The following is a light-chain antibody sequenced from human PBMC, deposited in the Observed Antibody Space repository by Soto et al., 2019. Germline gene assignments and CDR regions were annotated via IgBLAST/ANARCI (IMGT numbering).Light chain of an antibody. J-gene: IGLJ7*01. V-gene: IGLV4-69*01. CDR3: PTWGTGKAV. Sequence: QLVLTQSPSASASLGASVKLTCTLSSGHSSYAIAWHQQQPEKGPRYLMKVNSDGSHSKGDGIPDRFSGSSSGAERYLIISSLQSEDEADYYCPTWGTGKAVFGGGTQLTVL. CDR1: SGHSSYA. CDR2: VNSDGSH.